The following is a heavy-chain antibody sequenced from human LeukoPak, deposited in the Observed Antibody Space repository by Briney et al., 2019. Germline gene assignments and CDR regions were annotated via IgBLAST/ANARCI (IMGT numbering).Heavy chain of an antibody. D-gene: IGHD5-24*01. CDR3: ARSDGYSLDY. CDR1: GGSISSYY. J-gene: IGHJ4*02. V-gene: IGHV4-59*01. Sequence: SETLSLTCTVSGGSISSYYWSWIRQPPGKGLEWIGYIYYSGSTNYNPSLKSRVTISVDTSKNQFSLKLSSVTAADTAVYYCARSDGYSLDYWGQGTLVTASS. CDR2: IYYSGST.